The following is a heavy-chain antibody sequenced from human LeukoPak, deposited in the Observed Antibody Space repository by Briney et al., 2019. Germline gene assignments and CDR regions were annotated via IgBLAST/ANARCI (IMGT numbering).Heavy chain of an antibody. D-gene: IGHD3-22*01. Sequence: GGSLRLSCAASGFTFNSYSMNWFRQAPGKGLEWVSSISSSSRFIYYADSVKGRFTISRDNAKNSLYLQMTSLRAEDTAVYYCAKGAGTYYYDSSGYFGPRSFDYWGQGTLVTVSS. CDR1: GFTFNSYS. J-gene: IGHJ4*02. CDR2: ISSSSRFI. V-gene: IGHV3-21*01. CDR3: AKGAGTYYYDSSGYFGPRSFDY.